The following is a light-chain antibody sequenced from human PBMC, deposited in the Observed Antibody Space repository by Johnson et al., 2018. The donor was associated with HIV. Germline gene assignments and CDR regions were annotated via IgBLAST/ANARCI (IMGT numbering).Light chain of an antibody. Sequence: QSVLTQPPSVSAAPGQTVNISCSGNVSNIESYFVSWYQQLPGAAPTLLIYEDNKRPSGIPDRFSGSKSGATATMGITGLQTGDEADYYCGTWDSSLRTAFFGTGTKVTVL. CDR2: EDN. CDR1: VSNIESYF. V-gene: IGLV1-51*02. CDR3: GTWDSSLRTAF. J-gene: IGLJ1*01.